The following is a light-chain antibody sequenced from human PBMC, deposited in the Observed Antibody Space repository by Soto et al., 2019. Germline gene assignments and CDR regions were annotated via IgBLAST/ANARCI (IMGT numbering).Light chain of an antibody. V-gene: IGLV3-1*01. Sequence: SYELTQPPSVSVSPGQTASITCSGDKLGDKYACWYQQKPGQSPVLVIYQDSKRPSGIPERFSGSNSGNTATLTISGTQAMDEADYYCQAWASSNFYVFGTGTKVTVL. J-gene: IGLJ1*01. CDR1: KLGDKY. CDR2: QDS. CDR3: QAWASSNFYV.